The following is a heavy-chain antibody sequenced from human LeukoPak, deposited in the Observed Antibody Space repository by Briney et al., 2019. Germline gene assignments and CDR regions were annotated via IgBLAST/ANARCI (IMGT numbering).Heavy chain of an antibody. J-gene: IGHJ4*02. CDR1: GFTFSSYG. Sequence: GGSLRLSCAASGFTFSSYGMHWVRQAPGKGLEWVAVIWYDGSNKYYADSVKGRFTISRDNSKNTLYLQMNSLRAEDTAVYYCARDANYGSGSYSGTGGIDYWGQGTLVTVSS. D-gene: IGHD3-10*01. V-gene: IGHV3-33*01. CDR2: IWYDGSNK. CDR3: ARDANYGSGSYSGTGGIDY.